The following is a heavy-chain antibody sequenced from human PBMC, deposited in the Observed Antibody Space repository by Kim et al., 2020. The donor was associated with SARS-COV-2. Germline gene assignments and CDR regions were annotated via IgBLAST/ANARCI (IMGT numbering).Heavy chain of an antibody. D-gene: IGHD3-3*01. J-gene: IGHJ4*02. V-gene: IGHV3-23*01. CDR2: ISGSGGST. CDR1: GFTFSSYA. Sequence: GGSLRLSCAASGFTFSSYATSWVRQAPGKGLEWVSAISGSGGSTYYADSVKGRFTISRDNSKNTLYLQMNSLRAEDTAVYYCAKLVPPGGFLEWSQYYFDYWGQGTLVTVSS. CDR3: AKLVPPGGFLEWSQYYFDY.